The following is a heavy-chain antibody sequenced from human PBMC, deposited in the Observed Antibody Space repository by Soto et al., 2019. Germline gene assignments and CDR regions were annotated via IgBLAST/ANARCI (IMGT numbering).Heavy chain of an antibody. CDR1: GGSISSYY. J-gene: IGHJ4*02. CDR2: IYHSGST. CDR3: ARHDSLTWFDY. Sequence: SETLSLTCPVSGGSISSYYWSWIRQPPGKGLEWIGEIYHSGSTNYNPSLKSRVTISVDKSKNQFSLKLSSVTAADTAVYYCARHDSLTWFDYWGQGTLVTVSS. V-gene: IGHV4-59*08. D-gene: IGHD5-18*01.